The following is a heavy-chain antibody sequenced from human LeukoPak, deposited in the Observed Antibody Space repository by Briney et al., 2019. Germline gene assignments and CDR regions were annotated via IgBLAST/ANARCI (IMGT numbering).Heavy chain of an antibody. CDR2: ISKTGTSV. CDR1: GLNFSVYY. CDR3: VAGVALDY. Sequence: PGGSLRLSCIASGLNFSVYYMTWIRQAPGNGLGAPGNGLEWVSHISKTGTSVYYADSVRGRFTISRDNAKNSLYLHMNNLRAEDTAVYYCVAGVALDYWGQGALVTVSS. J-gene: IGHJ4*02. V-gene: IGHV3-11*01. D-gene: IGHD3-3*01.